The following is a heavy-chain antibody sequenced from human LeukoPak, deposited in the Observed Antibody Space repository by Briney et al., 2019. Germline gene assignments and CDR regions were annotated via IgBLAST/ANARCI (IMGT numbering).Heavy chain of an antibody. Sequence: GGSLRLSCAASGFTFSSYSMNWVRQAPGKGLEWVSSISSSSSYIYYADSVKGRFTISRDNAENSLYLQMNSLRAEDTAVYYCARVGPSFYDYVWGSYRPPFGDWGQGTLVTVSS. CDR3: ARVGPSFYDYVWGSYRPPFGD. D-gene: IGHD3-16*02. J-gene: IGHJ4*02. CDR2: ISSSSSYI. V-gene: IGHV3-21*01. CDR1: GFTFSSYS.